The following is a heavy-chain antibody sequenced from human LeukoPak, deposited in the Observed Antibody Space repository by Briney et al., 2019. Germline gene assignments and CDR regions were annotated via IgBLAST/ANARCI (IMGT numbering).Heavy chain of an antibody. D-gene: IGHD5-18*01. J-gene: IGHJ4*02. CDR2: IGSSGSYI. CDR1: GFTFSSYH. CDR3: ARRAATERGHSYGLDF. Sequence: GGSLRLSCEVSGFTFSSYHMNWVRQAPGKGLEWVSSIGSSGSYIYYADSLTGRFTISRDNAKNSLYLQMNSLRAEDTAMYYCARRAATERGHSYGLDFWGQGTLVTVSS. V-gene: IGHV3-21*01.